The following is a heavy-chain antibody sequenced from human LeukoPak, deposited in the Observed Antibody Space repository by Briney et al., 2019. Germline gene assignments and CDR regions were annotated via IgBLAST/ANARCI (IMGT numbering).Heavy chain of an antibody. CDR3: ARDVGRYYNILTGYYNVDAFDI. Sequence: ASMKVSCKASGYTFTSYGISWVRQAPGQGLEWMGWISAYNGNTNYAQKLQGRVTMTTDTSTSAAYMELRSLRSDDTAVYYCARDVGRYYNILTGYYNVDAFDIWGQGTMVTVSS. CDR1: GYTFTSYG. CDR2: ISAYNGNT. D-gene: IGHD3-9*01. J-gene: IGHJ3*02. V-gene: IGHV1-18*01.